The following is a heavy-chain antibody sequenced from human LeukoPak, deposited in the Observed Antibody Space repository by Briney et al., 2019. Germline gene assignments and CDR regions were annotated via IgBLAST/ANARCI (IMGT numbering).Heavy chain of an antibody. V-gene: IGHV4-4*07. J-gene: IGHJ6*02. CDR2: IYTSGST. CDR1: GGSISSYS. Sequence: PSETLSLTCTVSGGSISSYSWSWIRQPAGKGLAWIGRIYTSGSTNYNPSLKSRVTMSVDTSKNQFSLKLSSVTAADTAVYYCARDLGGYCSSTSCPYYYYGMDVWGQGTTVTVSS. D-gene: IGHD2-2*01. CDR3: ARDLGGYCSSTSCPYYYYGMDV.